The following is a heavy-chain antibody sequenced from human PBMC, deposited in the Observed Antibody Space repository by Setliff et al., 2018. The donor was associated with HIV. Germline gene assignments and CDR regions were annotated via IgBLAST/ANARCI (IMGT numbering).Heavy chain of an antibody. CDR3: ASMYSNHGRYYYYYMDV. CDR2: INVGKGDT. Sequence: GASVKVSCKTSGYTFTTYSIHWVRQAPGQSLEWMGWINVGKGDTKYSQELQGRITLTTDTSANTAYMELSSLRSDDTAVYYCASMYSNHGRYYYYYMDVWGKGATVTVSS. CDR1: GYTFTTYS. J-gene: IGHJ6*03. V-gene: IGHV1-3*01. D-gene: IGHD4-4*01.